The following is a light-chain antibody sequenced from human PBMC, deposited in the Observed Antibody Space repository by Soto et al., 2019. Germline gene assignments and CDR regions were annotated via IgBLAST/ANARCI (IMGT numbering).Light chain of an antibody. Sequence: EVVMRQSPATLSVSPGEGATLSCRASQSVSSYLAWYQQKPGQAPRLLIYDASNRATGIPARFSGSGSGTEFTLTISSLHPDDFATYYCQHYNSYSEAFGQGTKV. V-gene: IGKV3D-15*01. CDR1: QSVSSY. J-gene: IGKJ1*01. CDR2: DAS. CDR3: QHYNSYSEA.